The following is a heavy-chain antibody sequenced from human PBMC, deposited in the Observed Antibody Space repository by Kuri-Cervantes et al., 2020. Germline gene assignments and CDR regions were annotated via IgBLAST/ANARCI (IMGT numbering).Heavy chain of an antibody. J-gene: IGHJ6*03. Sequence: SETLSLTCAVSGGSISSSNWWSWVRQPPGKGLEWIGEIYHSGSTYYNPSLKSRVTISVDTSKNQFSLKLSSVTAADTAVYYCARGPILTGYYFHYYYMDVWGKGTTVTVSS. V-gene: IGHV4-4*02. D-gene: IGHD3-9*01. CDR3: ARGPILTGYYFHYYYMDV. CDR1: GGSISSSNW. CDR2: IYHSGST.